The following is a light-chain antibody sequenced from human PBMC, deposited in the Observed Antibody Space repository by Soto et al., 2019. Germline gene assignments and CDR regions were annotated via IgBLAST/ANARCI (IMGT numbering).Light chain of an antibody. V-gene: IGKV1-5*03. Sequence: DIQMTQSPSTLSASVGDRVTITCRASQSISVWLAWYQQKAGKAPNLLIYKASRLESGVPSRFSGSGSETEFTLTISGLQPGDSPTYYCQQYNSYSPTFGQGTKVEVK. J-gene: IGKJ1*01. CDR2: KAS. CDR1: QSISVW. CDR3: QQYNSYSPT.